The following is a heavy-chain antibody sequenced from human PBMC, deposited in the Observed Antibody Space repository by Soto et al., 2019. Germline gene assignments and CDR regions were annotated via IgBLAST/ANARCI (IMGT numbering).Heavy chain of an antibody. CDR2: ISWNSGAV. V-gene: IGHV3-9*01. Sequence: EVQLVESGGGLVQPGRSLRLSCAASGFTFDNYAMHWVRQAPGKGPEWVSSISWNSGAVGYAASVRGRFTISRDNARNSLFLQMNSRRPEDTALYYCAKDIGHNYPYPGTGFDPWGQGTRVTVSS. J-gene: IGHJ5*02. D-gene: IGHD3-16*01. CDR1: GFTFDNYA. CDR3: AKDIGHNYPYPGTGFDP.